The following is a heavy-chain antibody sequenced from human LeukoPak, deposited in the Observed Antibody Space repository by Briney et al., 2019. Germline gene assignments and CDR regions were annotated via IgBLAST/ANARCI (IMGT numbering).Heavy chain of an antibody. J-gene: IGHJ4*02. CDR2: IYSSGSP. CDR3: ARGPDTRGYSYYFDY. Sequence: SETLSLTCTVSGGSINNYYWSWIRQPAGKGLEWIGRIYSSGSPNYSPSLKSRVTMSVDTSKTQFSLRLSSVTAADTAVYYCARGPDTRGYSYYFDYWGQGTLVSVSS. D-gene: IGHD5-18*01. V-gene: IGHV4-4*07. CDR1: GGSINNYY.